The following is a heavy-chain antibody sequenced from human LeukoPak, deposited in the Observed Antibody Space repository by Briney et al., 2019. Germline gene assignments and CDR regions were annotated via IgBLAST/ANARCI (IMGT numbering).Heavy chain of an antibody. V-gene: IGHV4-38-2*02. CDR1: RYSISSGYY. Sequence: SETLSLTCTVPRYSISSGYYWGWIRQPPGKGLEWIGSIYHSGSTYYSPSLRSRVTISVDTSRNQFSLKLSSVTAADTAVYYCARTSYDSSGYSSFNIWAKGQWSPSLQ. CDR2: IYHSGST. J-gene: IGHJ3*02. CDR3: ARTSYDSSGYSSFNI. D-gene: IGHD3-22*01.